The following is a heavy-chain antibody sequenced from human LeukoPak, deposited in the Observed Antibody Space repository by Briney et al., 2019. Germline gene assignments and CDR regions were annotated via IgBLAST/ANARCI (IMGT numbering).Heavy chain of an antibody. J-gene: IGHJ6*02. Sequence: GSLRLSCAASGFTFSDSTMHWVRQASGKGLEWVGRIRNKANNYATAYATSVKGRFTLSRDDSKNTAYLQMNSLKTEDTALYCCVRGAASGSYYGLGVWGQGATVTVSS. CDR2: IRNKANNYAT. V-gene: IGHV3-73*01. CDR1: GFTFSDST. CDR3: VRGAASGSYYGLGV. D-gene: IGHD1-26*01.